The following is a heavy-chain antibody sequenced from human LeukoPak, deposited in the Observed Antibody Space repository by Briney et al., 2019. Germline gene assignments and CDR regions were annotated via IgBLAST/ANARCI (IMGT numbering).Heavy chain of an antibody. J-gene: IGHJ4*02. V-gene: IGHV3-74*01. Sequence: GGSLRLSCAASGFTLSSYWMHWVRQAPGKGLVWVSRINNDGSSTSYADSVKGRFTISRDDAKNTLYLQMNSLRAEDTAVYYCASPHSSGWYYFDYWGQGTLVTVSS. CDR1: GFTLSSYW. CDR3: ASPHSSGWYYFDY. D-gene: IGHD6-19*01. CDR2: INNDGSST.